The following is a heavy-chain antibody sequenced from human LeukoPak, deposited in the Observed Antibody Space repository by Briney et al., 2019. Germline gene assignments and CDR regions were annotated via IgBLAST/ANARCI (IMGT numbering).Heavy chain of an antibody. CDR3: AREPYGSGSNLVLG. CDR1: GFTFSSYGM. J-gene: IGHJ4*02. CDR2: IYHSGST. V-gene: IGHV4-4*02. D-gene: IGHD3-10*01. Sequence: GSLRLSCAASGFTFSSYGMSWVRQPPGKGLEWIGEIYHSGSTNYNPSLKSRVTISVDKSKNQFSLKLSSVTAADTAVYYCAREPYGSGSNLVLGWGQGTLVTVSS.